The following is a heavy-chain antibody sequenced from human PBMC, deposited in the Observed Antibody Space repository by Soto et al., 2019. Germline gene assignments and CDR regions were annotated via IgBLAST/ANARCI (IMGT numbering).Heavy chain of an antibody. D-gene: IGHD2-2*01. CDR2: IIPIFGTA. J-gene: IGHJ5*02. Sequence: SVKVSCKASGGTFTSYGISWVRQAPGQGLEWMGGIIPIFGTANYAQKFQGRVTITADESTSTAYMELSSLRSEDTAVYYCARSQIEYQLLSDWFDPWGQGTLVTVSS. V-gene: IGHV1-69*13. CDR1: GGTFTSYG. CDR3: ARSQIEYQLLSDWFDP.